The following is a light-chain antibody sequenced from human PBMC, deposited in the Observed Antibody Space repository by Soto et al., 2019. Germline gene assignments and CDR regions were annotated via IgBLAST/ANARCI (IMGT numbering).Light chain of an antibody. CDR1: QSVSSSY. CDR3: QKYGSSPWT. J-gene: IGKJ1*01. CDR2: GES. V-gene: IGKV3-20*01. Sequence: IVLTQSPGTLSLSPAERATLSCRASQSVSSSYLAWYQQKTGQAPRILIYGESSRATGIPDRSSGSGSGTDLNLTISRLEPEDFAVYYCQKYGSSPWTCGQGTKVDIK.